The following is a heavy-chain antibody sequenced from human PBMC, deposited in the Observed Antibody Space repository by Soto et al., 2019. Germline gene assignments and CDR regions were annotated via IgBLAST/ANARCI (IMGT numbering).Heavy chain of an antibody. Sequence: QVQLVESGGGVMQPGRSRRLSCAASGFTFSNYGMNWVRQAPGKGLERVAVISYDGSNKYYADSVKGRFTISRDSSKNMLYLHMNSLRAEDTAVYYCAKEDSSSWHYYYGMDVWGQGTTATVCS. CDR3: AKEDSSSWHYYYGMDV. J-gene: IGHJ6*02. CDR2: ISYDGSNK. D-gene: IGHD6-13*01. V-gene: IGHV3-30*18. CDR1: GFTFSNYG.